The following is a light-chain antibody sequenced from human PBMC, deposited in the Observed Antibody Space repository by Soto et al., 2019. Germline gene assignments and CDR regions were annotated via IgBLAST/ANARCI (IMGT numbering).Light chain of an antibody. J-gene: IGKJ1*01. CDR3: QQSHDTPRT. V-gene: IGKV1-39*01. CDR2: VAS. Sequence: DIQMTQSPSSLSASVGDRVTITCRASQYISTYLNWYQQKPGKAPKLLMYVASSLQSGVPERFSGSGSGTDFTLTISSLQPEDFATYYCQQSHDTPRTLGQGTKVEIK. CDR1: QYISTY.